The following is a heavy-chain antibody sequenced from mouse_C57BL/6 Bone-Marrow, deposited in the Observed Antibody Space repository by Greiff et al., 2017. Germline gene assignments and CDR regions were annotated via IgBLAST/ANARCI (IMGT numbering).Heavy chain of an antibody. CDR1: GYSITSDY. D-gene: IGHD6-1*01. J-gene: IGHJ2*01. CDR2: INYSGST. V-gene: IGHV3-8*01. Sequence: VQLKESGPGLAKPSQTLSLTCSVTGYSITSDYWNWIRQFPGHKLEYMGYINYSGSTSYNPNLKSRSSTTRDTSKNQYYLQLNSVTTEDTATYYCARYRANEDYFDYWGQGTTLTVSS. CDR3: ARYRANEDYFDY.